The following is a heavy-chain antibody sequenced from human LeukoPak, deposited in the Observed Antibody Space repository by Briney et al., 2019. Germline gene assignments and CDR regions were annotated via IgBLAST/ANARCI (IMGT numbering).Heavy chain of an antibody. CDR2: ISGSGDTA. CDR1: GFTFSSYT. Sequence: GGSLRLSCAASGFTFSSYTMTWVRQAPGEGLEWVSGISGSGDTAYYADSVKGRFTISRDNSKNTLYLQMKSLRAEDTAVYYCAKDFVVVPGNVNYFDYWGQGTLVTVSS. CDR3: AKDFVVVPGNVNYFDY. V-gene: IGHV3-23*01. D-gene: IGHD2-21*02. J-gene: IGHJ4*02.